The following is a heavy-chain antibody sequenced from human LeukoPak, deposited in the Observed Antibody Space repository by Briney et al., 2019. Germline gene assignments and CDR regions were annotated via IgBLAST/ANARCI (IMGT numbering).Heavy chain of an antibody. CDR2: IYYSGST. CDR1: GGSISSSSYY. CDR3: ARHNDFWSGSYYMDV. J-gene: IGHJ6*03. V-gene: IGHV4-39*01. D-gene: IGHD3-3*01. Sequence: SETLSLTCTVSGGSISSSSYYWGWIRQPPGKGLEWIGSIYYSGSTFYNSSLKSRVTISVDTSKNQFSLRLNSVTAADTAVYYCARHNDFWSGSYYMDVWGKGTTVTVSS.